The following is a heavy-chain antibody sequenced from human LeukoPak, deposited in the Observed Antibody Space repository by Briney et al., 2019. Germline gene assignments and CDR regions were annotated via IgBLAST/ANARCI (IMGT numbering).Heavy chain of an antibody. D-gene: IGHD1-1*01. V-gene: IGHV4-59*08. Sequence: SETLSLTCTVSGGSISGYYWSWIRQTPGKGLEWIAYIYYSGGIEYNPSLQSRVTISVDKSKNQFSLTLSSVTAADTAVYYCARHFSGTSAPLPFDYWGQGTLVTVSS. CDR2: IYYSGGI. CDR1: GGSISGYY. J-gene: IGHJ4*02. CDR3: ARHFSGTSAPLPFDY.